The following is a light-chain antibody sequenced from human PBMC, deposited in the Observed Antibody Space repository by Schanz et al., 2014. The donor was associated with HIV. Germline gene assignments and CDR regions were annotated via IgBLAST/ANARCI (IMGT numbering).Light chain of an antibody. CDR2: END. CDR1: SGSIASAY. Sequence: FMLTQPHSVSESPGKTVTISCTRSSGSIASAYVQWYQQRPGSAPTTLIYENDQRHSGVPDRFSGSIDSSSNSASLTISGLETDDEADYFCHSSDAADPGVFGGGTKLTVL. J-gene: IGLJ3*02. V-gene: IGLV6-57*04. CDR3: HSSDAADPGV.